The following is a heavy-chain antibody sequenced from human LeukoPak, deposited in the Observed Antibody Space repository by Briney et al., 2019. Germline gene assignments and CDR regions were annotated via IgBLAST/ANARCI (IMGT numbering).Heavy chain of an antibody. J-gene: IGHJ4*02. CDR3: ARTIGAAAHS. V-gene: IGHV4-31*03. CDR2: IYYSGST. Sequence: SETLSLTCTVSGGSISSGGYYWSWIRQHPGKGLEWIGYIYYSGSTYYNPSLKSRVTISVDTSKNQFSLKLSSVTAADTAVYYCARTIGAAAHSWGQGTLVTVSS. CDR1: GGSISSGGYY. D-gene: IGHD6-13*01.